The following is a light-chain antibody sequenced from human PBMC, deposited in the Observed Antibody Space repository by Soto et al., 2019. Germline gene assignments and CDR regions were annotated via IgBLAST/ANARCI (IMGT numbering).Light chain of an antibody. CDR1: QSVSSK. V-gene: IGKV3-15*01. J-gene: IGKJ4*01. CDR3: LQYNNWPPLT. CDR2: GAS. Sequence: EIVMTQSPATLSVSPGERATLSCRASQSVSSKLAWYQQKPGQAPRLLIYGASTRATGIPARFSGSGSGTEFILTISSLQSEDFAVYYCLQYNNWPPLTFGGGTKVEIK.